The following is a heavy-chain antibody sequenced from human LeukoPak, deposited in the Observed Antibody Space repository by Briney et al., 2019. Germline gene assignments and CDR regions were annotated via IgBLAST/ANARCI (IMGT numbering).Heavy chain of an antibody. J-gene: IGHJ4*02. D-gene: IGHD5-24*01. CDR1: GGTFSSYA. CDR3: ARDTRDGSSSNFYFDF. CDR2: IIPILGIP. V-gene: IGHV1-69*04. Sequence: SVKVSCKASGGTFSSYAISWVRQAPGQGLEWMGGIIPILGIPNYAQKFQGRVTITADKSTSTAYMEVSSLRSEDTAVYYCARDTRDGSSSNFYFDFWAQGTLVTVSS.